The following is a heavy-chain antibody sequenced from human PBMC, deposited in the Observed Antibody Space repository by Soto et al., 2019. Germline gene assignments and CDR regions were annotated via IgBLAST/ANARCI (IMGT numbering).Heavy chain of an antibody. CDR3: ARTISVVRGVITWPIDS. Sequence: ALVKVSCKASGYTFTSYGISWVRQAPGQGLEWMGIISVSDGNTYYAQKLQGRVTMTRDTSTTTVYMELSSLRSDDTAVYYCARTISVVRGVITWPIDSWGQGTLVTVSS. J-gene: IGHJ4*02. CDR2: ISVSDGNT. D-gene: IGHD3-10*01. CDR1: GYTFTSYG. V-gene: IGHV1-18*01.